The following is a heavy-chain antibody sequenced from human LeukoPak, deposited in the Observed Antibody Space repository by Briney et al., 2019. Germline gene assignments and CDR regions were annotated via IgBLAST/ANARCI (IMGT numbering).Heavy chain of an antibody. D-gene: IGHD1-1*01. Sequence: PSETLSLTCTVSGGSISSYYWNWIRQPPGKGLEWIGYIYYSGSTNYNPSLKSRVTISVDTSKNQFSLKLSSVTAADTAVYYCARKGTAGSYPDWGQGTLVTVSS. J-gene: IGHJ4*02. CDR1: GGSISSYY. CDR3: ARKGTAGSYPD. CDR2: IYYSGST. V-gene: IGHV4-59*01.